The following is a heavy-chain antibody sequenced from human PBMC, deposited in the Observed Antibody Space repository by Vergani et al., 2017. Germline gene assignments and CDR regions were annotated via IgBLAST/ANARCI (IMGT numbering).Heavy chain of an antibody. V-gene: IGHV3-21*01. CDR2: ISSSSSYI. Sequence: EVQLVESGGGLVKPGGSLRLSCAASGFTFSSYSMTWVRQAPGKGLEWVSSISSSSSYIYYADSVKGRFTISRDNAKNSLYLQMNSLRAEDTAVYYCARVSTYCGGDCSRDYWGQGTLVTVSS. CDR3: ARVSTYCGGDCSRDY. CDR1: GFTFSSYS. D-gene: IGHD2-21*02. J-gene: IGHJ4*02.